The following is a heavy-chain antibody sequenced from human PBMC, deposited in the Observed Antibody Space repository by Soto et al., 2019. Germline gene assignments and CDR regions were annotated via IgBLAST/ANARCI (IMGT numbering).Heavy chain of an antibody. J-gene: IGHJ5*02. Sequence: GPPVKVSCKASGGTFSSYAISWVRQAPGQGLEWMGGIIPIFGTANYAQKFQGRVTITADKSTSTAYMELSSLRSEDTAVYYCARGPRIAVAVWFDPWGQGTLVTVSS. D-gene: IGHD6-19*01. V-gene: IGHV1-69*06. CDR3: ARGPRIAVAVWFDP. CDR1: GGTFSSYA. CDR2: IIPIFGTA.